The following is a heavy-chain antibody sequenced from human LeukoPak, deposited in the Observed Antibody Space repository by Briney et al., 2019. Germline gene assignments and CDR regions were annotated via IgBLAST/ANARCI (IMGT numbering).Heavy chain of an antibody. CDR1: GDSMSSYY. CDR2: IHDGGVF. CDR3: ARNLRFGDLSPLGF. V-gene: IGHV4-59*01. J-gene: IGHJ4*02. D-gene: IGHD3-10*01. Sequence: PSETLSLTCTVSGDSMSSYYFSWIRQSPGKGLEWIGYIHDGGVFNYNPSLESRVTISAGTSTNQFSLSLRSVTAADTAVYYCARNLRFGDLSPLGFWGQGTLVTVSS.